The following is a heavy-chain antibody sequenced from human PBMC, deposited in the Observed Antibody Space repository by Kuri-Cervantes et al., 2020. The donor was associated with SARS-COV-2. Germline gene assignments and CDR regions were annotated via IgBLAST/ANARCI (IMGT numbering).Heavy chain of an antibody. CDR2: IYPGDSDT. CDR3: ARRDFGSGSYYLDY. V-gene: IGHV5-51*01. Sequence: GGSLRLSCKGSGYSFTTYWIGWVRQMPGKVLEWMGIIYPGDSDTRYSPSFQGQVTISADKSISTAYLQWSSLKASDTAMYYCARRDFGSGSYYLDYWGQGTLVTVSS. J-gene: IGHJ4*02. D-gene: IGHD3-10*01. CDR1: GYSFTTYW.